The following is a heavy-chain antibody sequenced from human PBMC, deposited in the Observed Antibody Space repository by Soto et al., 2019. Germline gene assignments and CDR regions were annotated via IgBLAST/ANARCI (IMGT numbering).Heavy chain of an antibody. CDR3: AKVAPRGGVDCLLSVWFDP. J-gene: IGHJ5*02. CDR1: GFTFSSYA. V-gene: IGHV3-23*01. CDR2: ISGSGGST. Sequence: PGGSLRLSCAASGFTFSSYAMSWVRQAPGKGLEWVSAISGSGGSTYYADSVKGRFTISRDNSKNTLYLQMNSLRAEDTAVYYCAKVAPRGGVDCLLSVWFDPWGQGTLVTVSS. D-gene: IGHD3-9*01.